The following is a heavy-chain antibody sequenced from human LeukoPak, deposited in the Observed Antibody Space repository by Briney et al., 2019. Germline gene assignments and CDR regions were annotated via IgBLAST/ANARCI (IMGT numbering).Heavy chain of an antibody. D-gene: IGHD5-24*01. CDR3: ARLPGWLQPFDY. Sequence: SETLSLTCTVSGGSISSSSSYWGWIRQPPGKGLEWIGSIYYSGSTYYNPSLKSRVTISVDTSKNQFSLKLSSVTAADTAVYYCARLPGWLQPFDYWGQGTLVTVSS. CDR1: GGSISSSSSY. J-gene: IGHJ4*02. V-gene: IGHV4-39*01. CDR2: IYYSGST.